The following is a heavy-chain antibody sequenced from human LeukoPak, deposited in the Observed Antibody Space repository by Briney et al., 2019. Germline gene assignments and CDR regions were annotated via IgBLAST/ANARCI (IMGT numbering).Heavy chain of an antibody. CDR3: ARSPDAFDI. V-gene: IGHV7-4-1*02. Sequence: ASVKVSCKASGYTLTSYAMNWVRQAPGQGLEWMGWINTNTGSPTYAQGFTGRFVFSLDTSDSTAYLQISSLKAGDTAVYYCARSPDAFDIWGQGTMVTVSP. J-gene: IGHJ3*02. CDR1: GYTLTSYA. CDR2: INTNTGSP.